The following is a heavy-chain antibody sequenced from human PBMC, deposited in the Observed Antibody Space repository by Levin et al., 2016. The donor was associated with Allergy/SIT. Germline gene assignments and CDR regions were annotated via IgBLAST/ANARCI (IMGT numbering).Heavy chain of an antibody. CDR3: ARGLAARWPFDY. J-gene: IGHJ4*02. V-gene: IGHV4-34*01. D-gene: IGHD6-6*01. CDR1: GGSFSGYY. CDR2: INHSGST. Sequence: SETLSLTCAVYGGSFSGYYWSWIRQPPGKGLEWIGEINHSGSTNYNPSLKSRVTISVDTSKSQFSLRLSSLTAADTAVYYCARGLAARWPFDYWGPGTLVTASP.